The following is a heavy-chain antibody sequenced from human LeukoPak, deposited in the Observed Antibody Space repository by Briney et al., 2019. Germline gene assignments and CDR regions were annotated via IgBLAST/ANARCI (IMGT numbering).Heavy chain of an antibody. CDR2: ISSSSSYI. Sequence: GGSLRLSCAASGFTFSSYSMNWVRQAPGKGLEWVSSISSSSSYIYYADSVKGRFTISRDNAKNSLYLQMNSLRAEDTAVYYCARRAFGGVIVPPDYWGQRTLVTVSS. CDR1: GFTFSSYS. V-gene: IGHV3-21*01. D-gene: IGHD3-16*02. J-gene: IGHJ4*02. CDR3: ARRAFGGVIVPPDY.